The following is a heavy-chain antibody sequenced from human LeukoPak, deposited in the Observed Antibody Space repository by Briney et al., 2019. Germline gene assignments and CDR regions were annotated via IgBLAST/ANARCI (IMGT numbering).Heavy chain of an antibody. J-gene: IGHJ6*02. Sequence: ASVKVSCKASGYTFTGYYMHWVRQAPGQGLEWMGWINPNSGGTNYAQKFQGRVTMTRDTSISTAYMELSRLRSDDTAVYYRARDNCSSTSCALSPYYYYGMDVWGQGTTVTVSS. CDR1: GYTFTGYY. D-gene: IGHD2-2*01. V-gene: IGHV1-2*02. CDR2: INPNSGGT. CDR3: ARDNCSSTSCALSPYYYYGMDV.